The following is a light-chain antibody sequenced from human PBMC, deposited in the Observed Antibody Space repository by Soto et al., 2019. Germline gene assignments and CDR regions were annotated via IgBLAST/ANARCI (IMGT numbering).Light chain of an antibody. V-gene: IGKV3-11*01. J-gene: IGKJ4*01. CDR1: QTVSSS. Sequence: EIVLTQSPATLSLSPGERATLSCRASQTVSSSLAWYQQKPGQAPRLLIYEVSNRTTGIPARFSGSGARADFSLTISSLETGDCALYCWQQHINCRLTFGGGTNV. CDR3: QQHINCRLT. CDR2: EVS.